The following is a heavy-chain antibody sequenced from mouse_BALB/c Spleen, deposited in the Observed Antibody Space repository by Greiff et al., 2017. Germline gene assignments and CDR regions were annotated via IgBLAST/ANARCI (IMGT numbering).Heavy chain of an antibody. CDR1: GFSLTSYG. CDR3: ARGGGYGYDEGMDN. J-gene: IGHJ4*01. Sequence: VQLVESGPGLVAPSQSLSITCTVSGFSLTSYGVHWVRQPPGKGLEWLGVIWAGGSTNYNSALMSRLSISKDNSKCQVFLKMNSLQTDDTAMYYGARGGGYGYDEGMDNWGQGTSVTVSS. D-gene: IGHD2-2*01. CDR2: IWAGGST. V-gene: IGHV2-9*02.